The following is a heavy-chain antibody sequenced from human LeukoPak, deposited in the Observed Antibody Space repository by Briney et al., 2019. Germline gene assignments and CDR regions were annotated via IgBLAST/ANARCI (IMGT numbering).Heavy chain of an antibody. CDR3: ARGGVYGSSGYYPEAFDI. V-gene: IGHV4-59*01. Sequence: SETLSLTCTVSGVSISSYYWSWIRQPPGKGLEWIGYIYYSGSTNYNPSLKSGVTISVDTCENQYSPMLSSVTAADTAVYYGARGGVYGSSGYYPEAFDIWGQGTMVTVSS. D-gene: IGHD3-22*01. CDR2: IYYSGST. J-gene: IGHJ3*02. CDR1: GVSISSYY.